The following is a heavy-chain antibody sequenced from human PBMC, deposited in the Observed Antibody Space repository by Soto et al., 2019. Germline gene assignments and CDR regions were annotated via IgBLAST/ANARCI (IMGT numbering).Heavy chain of an antibody. J-gene: IGHJ4*02. Sequence: AAVKVSSKASGYTFPSHGISCVRRAPGQGLEWRGWISTAHSDIGYAQKFHRRVNMTTATSTSTAFMEMRSLTSDDTAVYYCARDLAYIRAYWGQGTQVTVSS. CDR3: ARDLAYIRAY. D-gene: IGHD4-17*01. V-gene: IGHV1-18*01. CDR1: GYTFPSHG. CDR2: ISTAHSDI.